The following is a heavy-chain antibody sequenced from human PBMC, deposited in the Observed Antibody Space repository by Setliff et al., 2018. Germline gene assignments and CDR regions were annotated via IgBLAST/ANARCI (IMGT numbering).Heavy chain of an antibody. J-gene: IGHJ4*02. Sequence: ASVKVSCKASGYTFTSYYMHWVRQAPGQGFEWMGWINPNSGDTNYAQKFQGRVTMTMDTSISTAYMELSGLRSDDTALYYCARGRIGSTWTGDYWGQGTLVTVSS. CDR3: ARGRIGSTWTGDY. CDR2: INPNSGDT. D-gene: IGHD2-2*01. CDR1: GYTFTSYY. V-gene: IGHV1-2*02.